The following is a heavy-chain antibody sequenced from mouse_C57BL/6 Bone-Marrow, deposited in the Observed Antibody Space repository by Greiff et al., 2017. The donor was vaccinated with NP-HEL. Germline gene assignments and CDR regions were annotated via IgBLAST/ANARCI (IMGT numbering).Heavy chain of an antibody. J-gene: IGHJ3*01. Sequence: VQLQQSGPELVKPGASVKISCKASGYTFTDYYMNWVKQSHGKSLEWIGDINPNNGGTSYNQKFKGKATLTVDKSSSTAYMELRSLTSEDSAVYYCARGGYSSYWGQGTLVTVSA. D-gene: IGHD2-3*01. V-gene: IGHV1-26*01. CDR2: INPNNGGT. CDR3: ARGGYSSY. CDR1: GYTFTDYY.